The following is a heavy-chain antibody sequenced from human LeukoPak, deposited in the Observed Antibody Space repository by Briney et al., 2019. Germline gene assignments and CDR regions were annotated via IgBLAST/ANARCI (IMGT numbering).Heavy chain of an antibody. CDR3: ARLLRYFDWTYYFDY. D-gene: IGHD3-9*01. Sequence: ASVKVSCKASGYIFTSYGISWVRQAPGQGLEWMGWISAYNGNTNYAQELQGRVTMTTDTSTSTAYMELRSLRSDDTAVYYCARLLRYFDWTYYFDYWGQGTLVTVSS. CDR2: ISAYNGNT. J-gene: IGHJ4*02. CDR1: GYIFTSYG. V-gene: IGHV1-18*04.